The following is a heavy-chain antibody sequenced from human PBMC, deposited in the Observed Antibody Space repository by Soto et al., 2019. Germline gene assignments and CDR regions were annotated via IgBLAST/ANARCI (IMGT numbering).Heavy chain of an antibody. CDR3: ARTPLAALNWFDP. CDR1: GYSFTSYW. J-gene: IGHJ5*02. D-gene: IGHD6-6*01. V-gene: IGHV5-10-1*01. CDR2: IDPSDSYT. Sequence: LGESLKISCKGSGYSFTSYWISWVRQMPGKGLEWMGRIDPSDSYTNYSPSFQGHVTISADKSISTAYLQWSSLKASDTAMYYCARTPLAALNWFDPWGQGTLVTVSS.